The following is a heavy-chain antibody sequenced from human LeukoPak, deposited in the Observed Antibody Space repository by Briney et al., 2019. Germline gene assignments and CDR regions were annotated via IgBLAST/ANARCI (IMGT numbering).Heavy chain of an antibody. CDR1: GGSISTYS. Sequence: SETLSLTCTVSGGSISTYSWSWSRHPAARGLEWIGRIYTSGSTNYNPSLKSRVTMSVDTSKNQFSLKLSSVTAADTAVYYCAREEEQMARGLDPWGQGALVTVSS. V-gene: IGHV4-4*07. J-gene: IGHJ5*02. D-gene: IGHD5-24*01. CDR3: AREEEQMARGLDP. CDR2: IYTSGST.